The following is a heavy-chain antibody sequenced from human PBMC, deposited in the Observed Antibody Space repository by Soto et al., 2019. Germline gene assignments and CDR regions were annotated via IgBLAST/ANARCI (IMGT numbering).Heavy chain of an antibody. CDR2: IKSKTDGGTT. CDR1: GFTFSNAW. V-gene: IGHV3-15*01. J-gene: IGHJ6*03. CDR3: TTGGCGGVPYYYYYYMDV. D-gene: IGHD2-15*01. Sequence: GGSLRLSCAASGFTFSNAWMSWVRQAPGKGLEWVGRIKSKTDGGTTDYAAPVKGRFTISRDDSKNTLYLQMNSLKTEDTAVYYCTTGGCGGVPYYYYYYMDVWGKGTTVTVSS.